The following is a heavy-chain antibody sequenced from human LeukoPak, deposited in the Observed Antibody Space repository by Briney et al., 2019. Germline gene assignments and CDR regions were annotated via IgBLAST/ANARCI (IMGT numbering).Heavy chain of an antibody. CDR3: ARDRRLGYYGSGSYYNDY. Sequence: ASVKVSCKASGYTFTSYGISWVRQAPGQGLEWMGWISAYNGNTNYAQKLQGRVTMTTDTSTSTAYMELRNLRSDDTAVYYCARDRRLGYYGSGSYYNDYWGQGTLVTVSS. CDR1: GYTFTSYG. D-gene: IGHD3-10*01. CDR2: ISAYNGNT. J-gene: IGHJ4*02. V-gene: IGHV1-18*01.